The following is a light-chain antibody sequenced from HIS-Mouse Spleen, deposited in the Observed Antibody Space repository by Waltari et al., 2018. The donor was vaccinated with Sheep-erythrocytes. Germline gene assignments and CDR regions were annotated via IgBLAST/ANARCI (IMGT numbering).Light chain of an antibody. CDR2: RNN. V-gene: IGLV1-47*01. CDR1: SSNIGSNY. J-gene: IGLJ3*02. CDR3: AAWDDSLSGNWV. Sequence: QSVLTQPPSASGTPGQRVTISCSGSSSNIGSNYVYWYQQLPGTAPKLLIYRNNLRPSGVTDRFAGSKCGPSASLVISGLRSEDEADYYCAAWDDSLSGNWVFGGGTKLTGL.